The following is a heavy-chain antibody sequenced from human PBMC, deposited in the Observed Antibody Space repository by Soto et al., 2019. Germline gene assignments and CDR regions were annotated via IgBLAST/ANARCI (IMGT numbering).Heavy chain of an antibody. D-gene: IGHD3-3*01. CDR3: AREKRREKDFWSGYYPQTVRYYYYGMDV. CDR1: GGTFSSYA. CDR2: IIPIFGTA. Sequence: QVQLVQSGAEVKKPGSSVKVSCKASGGTFSSYAISWVRQAPGQGLEWMGGIIPIFGTANYAQKFQGRVTITADESTSTAYMELSSLRSEDTAVYYCAREKRREKDFWSGYYPQTVRYYYYGMDVWGQGTTVTVSS. V-gene: IGHV1-69*12. J-gene: IGHJ6*02.